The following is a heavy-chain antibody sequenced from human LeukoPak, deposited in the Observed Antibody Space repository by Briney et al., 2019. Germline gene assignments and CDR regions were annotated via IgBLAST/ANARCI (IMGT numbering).Heavy chain of an antibody. Sequence: PSETLSLTCTVSGGTISSYYWSWIRQPPGKGLEWIGYIYYSGSTNYNPSLKSRVTISVDTSKNQFSLKLSSVTAADTAVCYCARVSIAARRFTWFDPWGQGTLVTVSS. CDR3: ARVSIAARRFTWFDP. CDR1: GGTISSYY. D-gene: IGHD6-6*01. V-gene: IGHV4-59*01. J-gene: IGHJ5*02. CDR2: IYYSGST.